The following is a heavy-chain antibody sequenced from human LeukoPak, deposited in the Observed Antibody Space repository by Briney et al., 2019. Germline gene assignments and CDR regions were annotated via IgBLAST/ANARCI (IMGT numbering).Heavy chain of an antibody. Sequence: GESLKISCEGSGYTFTSYWIAWVRQMPGKGLEWMGIIYPGDSDTRYSPSFQGQVTISADKSISTAYLQWSSLTASDTAMYYCARLGLPYYYYYMDVWGKGTTVTVSS. D-gene: IGHD5-18*01. V-gene: IGHV5-51*01. CDR2: IYPGDSDT. J-gene: IGHJ6*03. CDR1: GYTFTSYW. CDR3: ARLGLPYYYYYMDV.